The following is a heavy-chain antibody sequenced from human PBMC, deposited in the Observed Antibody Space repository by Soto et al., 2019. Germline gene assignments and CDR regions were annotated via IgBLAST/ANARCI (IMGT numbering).Heavy chain of an antibody. J-gene: IGHJ4*02. Sequence: GGSLRLSCAASGFTFSDYYMSRIRQAPGKGLEWVSYISSNGSTKYYADSVKGRFTISRDNSKNTLYLQMNSLRAEDTAVYYCAKDLGDYGDYVDYWGQGTMVTSPQ. CDR1: GFTFSDYY. V-gene: IGHV3-11*04. CDR3: AKDLGDYGDYVDY. CDR2: ISSNGSTK. D-gene: IGHD4-17*01.